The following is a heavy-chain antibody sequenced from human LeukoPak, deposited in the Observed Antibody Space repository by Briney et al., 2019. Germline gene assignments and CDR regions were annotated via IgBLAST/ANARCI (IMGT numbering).Heavy chain of an antibody. CDR3: ARDTLGYEGPFDI. V-gene: IGHV1-69*06. D-gene: IGHD3-16*01. CDR2: IIPVFGTT. CDR1: GGTLRSYS. J-gene: IGHJ3*02. Sequence: ASVKVSCKTSGGTLRSYSINWVRQASGQGLEWMGGIIPVFGTTNYAQNFQGRVSLTADTSTSTVYMELSRLRSEDTAVYYCARDTLGYEGPFDIWGQGTMVTVSS.